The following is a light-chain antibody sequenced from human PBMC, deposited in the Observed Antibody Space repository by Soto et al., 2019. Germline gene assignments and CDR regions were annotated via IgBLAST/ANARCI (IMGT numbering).Light chain of an antibody. CDR3: QHYNSYPYT. J-gene: IGKJ1*01. V-gene: IGKV1-5*01. CDR1: QTVSTW. CDR2: DAP. Sequence: DIQMTQSPSTLSASVGDRVTITCRASQTVSTWLAWYQQKPGKPPRFLIYDAPSLESGVPSRFSGSGSGTEFTLTISSLQPDDFATYYCQHYNSYPYTFGQGTKVDIK.